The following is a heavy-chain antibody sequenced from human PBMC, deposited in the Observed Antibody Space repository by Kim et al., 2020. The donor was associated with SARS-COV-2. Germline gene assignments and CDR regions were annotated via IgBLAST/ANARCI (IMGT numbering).Heavy chain of an antibody. Sequence: GGSLRLSCAASGFTFSTYAMSWVRQAPGKGLEWVSTLSNTGATTYYADSVKGRFTISRDNSKNTLYLQMNSLRAEDTAVYYCAKIKGPRYYDMDVWGKGT. V-gene: IGHV3-23*01. CDR1: GFTFSTYA. J-gene: IGHJ6*03. CDR3: AKIKGPRYYDMDV. CDR2: LSNTGATT.